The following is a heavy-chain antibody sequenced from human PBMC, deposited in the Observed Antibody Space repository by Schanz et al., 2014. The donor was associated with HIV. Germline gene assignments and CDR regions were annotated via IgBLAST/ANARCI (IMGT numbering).Heavy chain of an antibody. V-gene: IGHV1-2*02. D-gene: IGHD6-19*01. CDR1: GYSFTGFF. CDR3: ARAPPREQWLIGYYGMDV. Sequence: QVQLVQSGVEVKKPGASVKVSCKASGYSFTGFFLHWVRQAPGQGLEWMGWINPNRGGTNYAQKYLGRVTMTRDTSISTAYIDLSSLTSDDTAVYYCARAPPREQWLIGYYGMDVWGQGTTVTVSS. J-gene: IGHJ6*02. CDR2: INPNRGGT.